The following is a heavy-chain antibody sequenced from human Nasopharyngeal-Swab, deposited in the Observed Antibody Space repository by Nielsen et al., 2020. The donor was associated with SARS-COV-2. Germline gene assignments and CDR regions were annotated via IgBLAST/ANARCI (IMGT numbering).Heavy chain of an antibody. V-gene: IGHV3-23*01. Sequence: GGSLRLSCAASGFTFSNFAMSWVRQAPGKGLEWVSVVSGDSDSTYYTDSVRGRFTISRDNSKNTLYLQMNSLRAEDTAVYYCAKGSTAAPYYYYGMDVWGQGTTVTVSS. CDR3: AKGSTAAPYYYYGMDV. J-gene: IGHJ6*02. D-gene: IGHD6-6*01. CDR2: VSGDSDST. CDR1: GFTFSNFA.